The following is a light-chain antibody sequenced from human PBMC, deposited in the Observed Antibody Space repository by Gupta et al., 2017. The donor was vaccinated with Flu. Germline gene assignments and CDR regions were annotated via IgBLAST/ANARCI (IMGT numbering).Light chain of an antibody. J-gene: IGLJ2*01. CDR2: DVS. Sequence: GTSSDVGGYNYVSWYQQHPGKAPKLMIYDVSNRPSGVSNRFSGSKSGNTASLTISGLQAEDEADYYCSSYTSRVVFGGGTKLTVL. CDR1: SSDVGGYNY. CDR3: SSYTSRVV. V-gene: IGLV2-14*04.